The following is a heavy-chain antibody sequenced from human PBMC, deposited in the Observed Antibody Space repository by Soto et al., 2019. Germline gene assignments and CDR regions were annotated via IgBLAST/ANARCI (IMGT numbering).Heavy chain of an antibody. CDR3: ARHEGYYGSPAAGLFDY. J-gene: IGHJ4*02. CDR1: GYSFTSYW. D-gene: IGHD3-10*01. V-gene: IGHV5-51*01. Sequence: GASLKISCKGSGYSFTSYWIGWVRQMPGKGLEWMGIIYPGDSDTRYSPSFQGQVTISADKSISTAYLQWSSLKASDTAMYYCARHEGYYGSPAAGLFDYWGQGTLVTSP. CDR2: IYPGDSDT.